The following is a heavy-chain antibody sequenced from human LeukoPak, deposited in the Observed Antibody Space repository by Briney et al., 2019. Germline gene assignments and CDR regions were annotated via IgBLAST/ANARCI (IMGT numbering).Heavy chain of an antibody. Sequence: GGSLTLSCAASGFTFSNFWMSWVRQAPGKGLEWVANIKQDGNEKSYVDSVKGRFTISRDNSKNSLFLQMDSLRGDDTAVYYCVGDNYCGGGSCYSDSWGQGTLVTVSS. V-gene: IGHV3-7*05. D-gene: IGHD2-21*01. J-gene: IGHJ4*02. CDR1: GFTFSNFW. CDR3: VGDNYCGGGSCYSDS. CDR2: IKQDGNEK.